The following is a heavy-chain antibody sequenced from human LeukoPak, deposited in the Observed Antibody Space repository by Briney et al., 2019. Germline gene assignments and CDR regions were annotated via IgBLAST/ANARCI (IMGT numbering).Heavy chain of an antibody. Sequence: GGSLRLPCAASGFTFSSYSMNWVRQAPGKGLEWVSSISSSGSYIYYADSVKGRFTISRDNAQNTLYLEMNSLRVEDTAVHYCARDQAAAGTSWFDPRGQGTIVTVPS. CDR3: ARDQAAAGTSWFDP. J-gene: IGHJ5*02. V-gene: IGHV3-21*01. CDR2: ISSSGSYI. CDR1: GFTFSSYS. D-gene: IGHD6-13*01.